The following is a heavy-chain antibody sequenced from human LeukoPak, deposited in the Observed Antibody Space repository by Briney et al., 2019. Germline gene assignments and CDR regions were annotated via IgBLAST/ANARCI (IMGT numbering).Heavy chain of an antibody. Sequence: ASVKVSCKASGYTFTSYGISWVRQAPGQGLEWMGWISAYNGNTNYAQKLQGRVTMTTDTSTSTAYMELRSLRSDDTAVYYCARVAYCGGDCYSDYFDYWGQETLVTVSS. CDR1: GYTFTSYG. CDR3: ARVAYCGGDCYSDYFDY. J-gene: IGHJ4*02. V-gene: IGHV1-18*01. CDR2: ISAYNGNT. D-gene: IGHD2-21*02.